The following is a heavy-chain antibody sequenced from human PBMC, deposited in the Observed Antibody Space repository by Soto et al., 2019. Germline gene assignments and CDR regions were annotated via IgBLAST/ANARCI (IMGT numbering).Heavy chain of an antibody. V-gene: IGHV3-23*01. CDR2: ISGSGGST. CDR3: AKSNPETDQVVVIAIETAYYYYMDV. Sequence: PGGSLRLSCAASGFTFSSYAMSWVRQAPGKGLEWVSAISGSGGSTYYADSVKGLFNISRDNSKNTLYLQMNSLRAEDTAVYYCAKSNPETDQVVVIAIETAYYYYMDVWGKGTTVTVSS. D-gene: IGHD2-21*01. CDR1: GFTFSSYA. J-gene: IGHJ6*03.